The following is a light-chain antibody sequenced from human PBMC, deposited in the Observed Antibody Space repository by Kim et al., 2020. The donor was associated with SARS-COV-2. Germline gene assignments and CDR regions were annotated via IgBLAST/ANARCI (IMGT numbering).Light chain of an antibody. CDR2: GAS. Sequence: AINSMPSQIGSYSPNKKNFLAWYQQKPGHPPKLLIYGASTRESGVPNRFSGGGSGTDFTLTIRGLQAEYVAVYYCQQYLTTPTFGPGTKVDIK. V-gene: IGKV4-1*01. CDR3: QQYLTTPT. CDR1: QIGSYSPNKKNF. J-gene: IGKJ3*01.